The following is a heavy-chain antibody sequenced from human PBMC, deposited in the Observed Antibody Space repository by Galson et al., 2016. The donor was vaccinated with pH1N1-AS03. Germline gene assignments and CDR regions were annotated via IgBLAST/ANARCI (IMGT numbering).Heavy chain of an antibody. Sequence: TLSLTCAVSGYSISIGYYWGWIRQPPGKGLEWIGSIYRNGNTYYNPSLKSRVTISVDTSKNQFSLKLRSVTAADTAVYYCARITAGWDDYYGMDVWGQGTTVTVSS. CDR3: ARITAGWDDYYGMDV. V-gene: IGHV4-38-2*01. J-gene: IGHJ6*02. CDR2: IYRNGNT. D-gene: IGHD5-18*01. CDR1: GYSISIGYY.